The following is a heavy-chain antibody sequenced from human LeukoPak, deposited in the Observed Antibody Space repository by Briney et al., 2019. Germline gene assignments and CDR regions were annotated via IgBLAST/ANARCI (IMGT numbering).Heavy chain of an antibody. CDR1: GFTLGDYA. D-gene: IGHD2-2*01. V-gene: IGHV3-49*03. CDR2: IRSKAYGGTT. Sequence: GGSLSLSCTAAGFTLGDYAMSWFRQAPGKGLEWVGFIRSKAYGGTTEYAASVKGRFTISRDDSKSIAYLQMSSLRTEDTAVYYCTTDRGFVVVVPAADYWGQGTLVTVSS. CDR3: TTDRGFVVVVPAADY. J-gene: IGHJ4*02.